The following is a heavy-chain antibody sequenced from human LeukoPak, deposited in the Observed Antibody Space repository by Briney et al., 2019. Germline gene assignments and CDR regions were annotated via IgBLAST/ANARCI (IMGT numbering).Heavy chain of an antibody. D-gene: IGHD2-15*01. J-gene: IGHJ4*02. CDR1: GGTFSSSA. CDR2: IIPISGTA. CDR3: ARVRGYCSGGSCYLDYFDY. Sequence: SVKVSCKASGGTFSSSAISWVRQAPGQGLEWMGGIIPISGTASYAQKFQGRVTITTDESTSTAYMELSSLRSEDTAVYYCARVRGYCSGGSCYLDYFDYWGQGTLVTVSS. V-gene: IGHV1-69*05.